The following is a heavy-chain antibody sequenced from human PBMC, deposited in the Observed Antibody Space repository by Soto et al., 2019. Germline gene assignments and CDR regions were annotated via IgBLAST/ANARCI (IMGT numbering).Heavy chain of an antibody. D-gene: IGHD1-1*01. V-gene: IGHV4-59*01. Sequence: QVQLQESGPGLVKPSETLSLTCTVSGGSISSYYWSWIRQPPGKGLEWIGYIYYSGSTNYNPSLKSRVTISVDTSKNQFSLKLSSATAADTAVYYCAREGTTVDSYYYYGMDVWGQGTTVTVSS. CDR2: IYYSGST. CDR1: GGSISSYY. J-gene: IGHJ6*02. CDR3: AREGTTVDSYYYYGMDV.